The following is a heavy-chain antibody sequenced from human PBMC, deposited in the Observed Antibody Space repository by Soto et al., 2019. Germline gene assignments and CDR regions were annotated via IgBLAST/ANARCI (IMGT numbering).Heavy chain of an antibody. CDR3: ARVPHSSGWYKAFFSWFDP. CDR1: GGSFSTYY. Sequence: SETLSLTCAVYGGSFSTYYWNWIRQPPGKGLEWIGEINHSGSTNYNPSLKNRVTISVDTSKNQFSLHLSSVTAADTAVYYCARVPHSSGWYKAFFSWFDPWGQGTLVTVSS. CDR2: INHSGST. J-gene: IGHJ5*02. D-gene: IGHD6-19*01. V-gene: IGHV4-34*01.